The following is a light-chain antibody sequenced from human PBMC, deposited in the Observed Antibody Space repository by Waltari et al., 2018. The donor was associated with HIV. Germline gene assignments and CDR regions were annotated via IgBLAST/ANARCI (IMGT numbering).Light chain of an antibody. Sequence: SALTQHHSVSRSPRLPVTVSCTGTSSHVRSYNLFFWYRQPPRAAPKLMIVDVSHRPSGVPDRFSGSKSGNTASLTISGLQAEDEATYYCSLYTSTNTYVFGTGTEVTVL. J-gene: IGLJ1*01. CDR1: SSHVRSYNL. CDR3: SLYTSTNTYV. CDR2: DVS. V-gene: IGLV2-18*01.